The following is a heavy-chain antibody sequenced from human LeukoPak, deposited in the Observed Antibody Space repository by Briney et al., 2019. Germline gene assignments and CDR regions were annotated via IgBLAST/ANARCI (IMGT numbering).Heavy chain of an antibody. CDR2: IYHSGST. CDR1: GGSISSGGYS. Sequence: SQTLSLTCAVSGGSISSGGYSWSWIRQPPGKGLEWIGYIYHSGSTYYNPSLKSRVTISVDRSKNQFSLKLSSVTAADTAVYYCARAHSYGPLGGTYWFDPWGQGTLVTVSS. J-gene: IGHJ5*02. D-gene: IGHD5-18*01. CDR3: ARAHSYGPLGGTYWFDP. V-gene: IGHV4-30-2*01.